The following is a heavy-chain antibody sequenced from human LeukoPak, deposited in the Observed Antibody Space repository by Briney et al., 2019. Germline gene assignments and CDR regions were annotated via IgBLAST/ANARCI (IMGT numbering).Heavy chain of an antibody. D-gene: IGHD3-10*01. V-gene: IGHV3-30*04. J-gene: IGHJ2*01. CDR2: LSSVGGQQ. CDR1: EFTLSSYS. CDR3: ARALAGAPFDL. Sequence: GGSLRVSCSASEFTLSSYSMHWVRQAPGRGLEWAAVLSSVGGQQYYADSVKGRFTISADTSKNTLYLQMDSLRVEDTALYYCARALAGAPFDLWGRGTVVAVSS.